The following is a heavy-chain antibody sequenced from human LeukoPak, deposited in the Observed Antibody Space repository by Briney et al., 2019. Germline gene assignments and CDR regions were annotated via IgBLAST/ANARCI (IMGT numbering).Heavy chain of an antibody. V-gene: IGHV3-74*03. D-gene: IGHD4-17*01. CDR1: GFTFSTYW. J-gene: IGHJ4*02. CDR3: ARASTTVPNLLDY. CDR2: INGDGTST. Sequence: GGSLRLSCAASGFTFSTYWMHWVRQAPGKGLPWVSRINGDGTSTKYADSEKGRFTISRDNARHTLYLQMNSLRAEDTAVYYCARASTTVPNLLDYWGQGTLVTVSS.